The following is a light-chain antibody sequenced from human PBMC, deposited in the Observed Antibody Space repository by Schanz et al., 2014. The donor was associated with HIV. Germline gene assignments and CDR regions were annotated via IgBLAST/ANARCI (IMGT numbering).Light chain of an antibody. CDR3: QQYNNWPSLT. J-gene: IGKJ4*01. V-gene: IGKV3-15*01. CDR1: QSVSSSY. Sequence: EIVLTQSPGTLSLSPGERATLSCRASQSVSSSYLAWYQQKPGQAPRLLIYDASTRATGIPARFSGSGSGTEFTLTISSLQSEDFAVYYCQQYNNWPSLTFGGGTKVEIK. CDR2: DAS.